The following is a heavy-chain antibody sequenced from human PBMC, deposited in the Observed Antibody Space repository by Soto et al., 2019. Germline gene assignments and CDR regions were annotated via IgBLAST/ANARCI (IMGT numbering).Heavy chain of an antibody. V-gene: IGHV1-69*13. CDR2: IIPIFGTA. J-gene: IGHJ6*02. CDR1: GGTFSSYA. D-gene: IGHD2-2*01. Sequence: GASVKVSCKASGGTFSSYAISWVRQAPGQGLEWMGGIIPIFGTANYAQKFQGRVTITAGESTSTAYMELSSLRSEDTAVYYCASYCSSASCANYYYYGMDVWGQGTTVTVSS. CDR3: ASYCSSASCANYYYYGMDV.